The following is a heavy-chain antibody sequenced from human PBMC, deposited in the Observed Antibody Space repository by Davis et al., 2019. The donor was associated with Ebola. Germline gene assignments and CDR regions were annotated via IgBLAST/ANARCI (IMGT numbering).Heavy chain of an antibody. Sequence: HSQTLSLTCAISGDCVSNSGAWNWLRQSPSRGLEWLGRTYYRSKWYNDYAVPVKSRLTINPDTSKNQLSLQLNSVTPEDTAAYYCTTGWGRSGFDIWGHGKMVTVSS. D-gene: IGHD3-3*01. V-gene: IGHV6-1*01. CDR2: TYYRSKWYN. CDR1: GDCVSNSGA. CDR3: TTGWGRSGFDI. J-gene: IGHJ3*02.